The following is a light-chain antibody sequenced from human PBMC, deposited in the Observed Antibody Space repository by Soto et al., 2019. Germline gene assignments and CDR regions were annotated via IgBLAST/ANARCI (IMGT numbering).Light chain of an antibody. CDR2: WAS. V-gene: IGKV4-1*01. CDR1: QSVLYSSNNKNY. Sequence: DIVMTQSPDSLAVSLGERATINCKSSQSVLYSSNNKNYLAWYQQKPGQPPKLHIYWASTRESGVPDRFSGSGSGTDFTLTISSLQAEDVAVYYCQQYYSTLMYTFGQGTKLEIK. CDR3: QQYYSTLMYT. J-gene: IGKJ2*01.